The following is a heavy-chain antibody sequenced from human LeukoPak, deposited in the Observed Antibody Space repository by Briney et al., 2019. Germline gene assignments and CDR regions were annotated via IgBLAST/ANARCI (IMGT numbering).Heavy chain of an antibody. Sequence: ASVKVSCKASGYTFSDYSITWVRQAPGQGLEWMGWISPYNADTNYAQNFQGRVTITTDRSTRTAYMELRNLRSDDTAVYYRARVTTVTRSPWSWGPKKIGREVNWFDPWGQGTLITVS. CDR3: ARVTTVTRSPWSWGPKKIGREVNWFDP. V-gene: IGHV1-18*01. J-gene: IGHJ5*02. CDR1: GYTFSDYS. D-gene: IGHD4-17*01. CDR2: ISPYNADT.